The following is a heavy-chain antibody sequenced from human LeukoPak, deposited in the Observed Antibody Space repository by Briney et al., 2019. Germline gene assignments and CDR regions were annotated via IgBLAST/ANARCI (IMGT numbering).Heavy chain of an antibody. V-gene: IGHV1-8*01. D-gene: IGHD6-13*01. J-gene: IGHJ5*02. CDR2: MNPNSGNT. Sequence: ASVKVSCKASGYTFTSYDINWVRQATGQGLEWMGWMNPNSGNTGYAQKFQGRVTMTRNTSISTAYMELSSLRSEDTAVYYCARGFWSSSRTRGNSLWFDPWGQGTLVTVSS. CDR3: ARGFWSSSRTRGNSLWFDP. CDR1: GYTFTSYD.